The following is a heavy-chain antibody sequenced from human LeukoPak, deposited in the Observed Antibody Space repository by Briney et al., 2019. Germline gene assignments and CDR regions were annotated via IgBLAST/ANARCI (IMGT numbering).Heavy chain of an antibody. CDR1: GFTYSSSA. J-gene: IGHJ4*02. Sequence: GGSLRLSCAASGFTYSSSAMSWVRQAPGKGLEWVATISGNAISTYYADSLKGRFTISRDASKNTLYLQMNSLRADDTAVYYCAKDRTQGSGWDLIIDYWSQGTLVTVSS. V-gene: IGHV3-23*01. CDR2: ISGNAIST. D-gene: IGHD6-19*01. CDR3: AKDRTQGSGWDLIIDY.